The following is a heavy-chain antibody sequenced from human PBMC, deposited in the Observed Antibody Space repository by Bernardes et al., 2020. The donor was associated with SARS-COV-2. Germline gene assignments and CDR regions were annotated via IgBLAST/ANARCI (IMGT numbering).Heavy chain of an antibody. Sequence: SETLSVTCAVFGESFSDYYWSWIRQPPGKGLEWIGEINHRGFTTYNPSPKSRVSISVDTSKNQFSLKLRSVTAADTAVYYCARGVRLRDFWSGYFGKVWGQGTTVTVSS. J-gene: IGHJ6*02. CDR2: INHRGFT. D-gene: IGHD3-3*01. V-gene: IGHV4-34*01. CDR1: GESFSDYY. CDR3: ARGVRLRDFWSGYFGKV.